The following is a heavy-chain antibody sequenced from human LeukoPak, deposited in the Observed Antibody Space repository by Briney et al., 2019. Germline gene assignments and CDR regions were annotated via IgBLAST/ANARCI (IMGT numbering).Heavy chain of an antibody. Sequence: GGSLRLSCAASGFTFNNYNMNWVRQAPGRALEWVSSITSSGTYIFYADSVKGRFTISRDNSKNTLYLQMNSLRAEDTAVYYCANGAGGSAVDYWGQGTLVTVSS. CDR2: ITSSGTYI. CDR1: GFTFNNYN. CDR3: ANGAGGSAVDY. D-gene: IGHD3-10*01. J-gene: IGHJ4*02. V-gene: IGHV3-21*04.